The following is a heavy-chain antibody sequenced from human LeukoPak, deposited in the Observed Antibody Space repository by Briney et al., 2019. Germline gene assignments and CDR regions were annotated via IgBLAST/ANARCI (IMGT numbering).Heavy chain of an antibody. V-gene: IGHV4-34*01. Sequence: PSETLSLTCAVYGGSFSGYYWSWIRQPPGKGLEWIGEINHSGSTNYNPSLKSRVTISVDTSKNQFSLKLSSVTAADTAVYYCARETPYGDYGWFDPWGQGTLVTVSS. CDR2: INHSGST. CDR3: ARETPYGDYGWFDP. D-gene: IGHD4-17*01. J-gene: IGHJ5*02. CDR1: GGSFSGYY.